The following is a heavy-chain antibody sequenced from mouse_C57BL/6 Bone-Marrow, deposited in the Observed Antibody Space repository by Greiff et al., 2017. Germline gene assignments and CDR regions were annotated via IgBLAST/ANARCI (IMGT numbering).Heavy chain of an antibody. CDR1: GFSLTSYG. J-gene: IGHJ3*01. CDR2: IWSGGST. V-gene: IGHV2-2*01. D-gene: IGHD1-1*01. Sequence: VQLQQSGPGLVQPSQSLSITCTVSGFSLTSYGVHWVRQSPGQGLEWLGVIWSGGSTDYNAAFISRLSISKDNSKSQVFFKRNSLRADDTAIYYGARRGYGSSYWFAYGGQGTLVTVSA. CDR3: ARRGYGSSYWFAY.